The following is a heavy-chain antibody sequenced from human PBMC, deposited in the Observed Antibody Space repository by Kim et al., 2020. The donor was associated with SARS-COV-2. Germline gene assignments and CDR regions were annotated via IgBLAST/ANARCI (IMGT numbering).Heavy chain of an antibody. CDR2: IIPILGIA. V-gene: IGHV1-69*04. Sequence: SVKVSCKASGGTFSSYAISWVRQAPGQGLEWMGRIIPILGIANYAQKFQGRVTITADKSTSTAYMELSSLRSEDTAVYYCARFPLPAAISHFDYWGQGTLVTVSS. J-gene: IGHJ4*02. CDR3: ARFPLPAAISHFDY. CDR1: GGTFSSYA. D-gene: IGHD2-2*01.